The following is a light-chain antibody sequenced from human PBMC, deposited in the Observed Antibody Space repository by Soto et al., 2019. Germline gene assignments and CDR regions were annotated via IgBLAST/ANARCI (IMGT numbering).Light chain of an antibody. CDR2: GAS. V-gene: IGKV3-20*01. CDR1: QSVSSSY. J-gene: IGKJ4*01. Sequence: EIVLTQSPGTLSLSPGERATLSCRASQSVSSSYLAWYQQKPGQAPRHLIYGASSRATGIPDRFSGSGSGTDFTLTISRLEPEDFAVYYCQQYGSSPLTFVGGTKVEIK. CDR3: QQYGSSPLT.